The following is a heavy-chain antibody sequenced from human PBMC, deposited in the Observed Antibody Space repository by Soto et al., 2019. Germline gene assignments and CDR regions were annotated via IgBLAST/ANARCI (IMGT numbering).Heavy chain of an antibody. D-gene: IGHD3-10*01. J-gene: IGHJ5*02. CDR2: INHSGST. Sequence: QVQLQQWGAGLLKPSETLSLTCAVYGGSFSGYYWSWIRQPPGKGWEWIGEINHSGSTNYNPSLKSRVTISVDTSKNQFSLKLSSVTAADTAVYYCARVPMYYYGSGSWGWFDPWGQGTLVTVSS. CDR3: ARVPMYYYGSGSWGWFDP. CDR1: GGSFSGYY. V-gene: IGHV4-34*01.